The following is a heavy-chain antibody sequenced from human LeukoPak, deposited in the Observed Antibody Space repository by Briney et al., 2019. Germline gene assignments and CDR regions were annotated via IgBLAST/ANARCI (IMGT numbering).Heavy chain of an antibody. CDR3: ARTGTPPLQRVMGY. CDR2: IKQDGSEK. CDR1: GFTFSSYW. J-gene: IGHJ4*02. D-gene: IGHD1-1*01. Sequence: GGSLRLSCAASGFTFSSYWMSWVRQAPGKGLEWVANIKQDGSEKYYVDSVKDRFTISRDNAKNSLYLQMNSLRAEDTAVYYCARTGTPPLQRVMGYWGQGTLVTVSS. V-gene: IGHV3-7*01.